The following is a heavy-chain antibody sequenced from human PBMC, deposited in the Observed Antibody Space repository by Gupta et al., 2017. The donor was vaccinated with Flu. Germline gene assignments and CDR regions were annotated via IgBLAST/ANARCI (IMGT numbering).Heavy chain of an antibody. CDR3: ARAWPYFYDSSGYPLAAFDI. J-gene: IGHJ3*02. Sequence: RQSPGKGLEWIGYIYYSLSTNYNPSLKSRVTMSVDTSKNQFSLKLTSVTAADTAVYYCARAWPYFYDSSGYPLAAFDIWGQGTMVTVSS. CDR2: IYYSLST. D-gene: IGHD3-22*01. V-gene: IGHV4-59*01.